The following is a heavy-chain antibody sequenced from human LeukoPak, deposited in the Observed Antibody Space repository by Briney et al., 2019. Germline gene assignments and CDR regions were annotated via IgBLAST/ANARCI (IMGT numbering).Heavy chain of an antibody. CDR3: ARDLQGVVVINSPGFDY. J-gene: IGHJ4*02. CDR1: GYTFTGYY. D-gene: IGHD3-22*01. CDR2: INPNSGGT. V-gene: IGHV1-2*02. Sequence: ASVKVSCKASGYTFTGYYMHWVRQAPAQGLEWMGWINPNSGGTNYAQKFQGRVTMTRDTSISTAYMELSRLRSDDTAVYYCARDLQGVVVINSPGFDYWGQGTLVTVSS.